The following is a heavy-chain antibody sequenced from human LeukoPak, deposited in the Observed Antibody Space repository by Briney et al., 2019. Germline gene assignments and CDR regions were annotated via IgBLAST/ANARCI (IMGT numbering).Heavy chain of an antibody. CDR1: GFTFSSYW. CDR2: IKRDGSEK. J-gene: IGHJ4*02. V-gene: IGHV3-7*01. D-gene: IGHD3-3*01. Sequence: GGSLRPSCAASGFTFSSYWMSWVRQAPGKGLEWVANIKRDGSEKYYVDSVKGRFTISRDNAKNSLYLQMNSLRAEDTAVYYCARDPGAHYDFWSGYWSYYFDYWGQGTLVTVSS. CDR3: ARDPGAHYDFWSGYWSYYFDY.